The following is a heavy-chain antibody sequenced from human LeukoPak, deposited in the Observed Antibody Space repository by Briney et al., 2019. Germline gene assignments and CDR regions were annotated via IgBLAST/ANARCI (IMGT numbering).Heavy chain of an antibody. Sequence: SETLSLTCTVSGGSISSYYWSWIRQPPGKGLEWIGYIYYSGSTNYNPSLKSRVTISVDTSKNQFSLKLSSVTAADTAVYYCARVLYDSSGYASYYFDYWGQGTLVTVSS. CDR3: ARVLYDSSGYASYYFDY. CDR1: GGSISSYY. CDR2: IYYSGST. V-gene: IGHV4-59*01. J-gene: IGHJ4*02. D-gene: IGHD3-22*01.